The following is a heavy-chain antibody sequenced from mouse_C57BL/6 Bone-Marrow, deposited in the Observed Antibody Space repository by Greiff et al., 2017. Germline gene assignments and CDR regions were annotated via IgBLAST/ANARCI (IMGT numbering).Heavy chain of an antibody. CDR3: TGFSMITWGFAY. CDR1: GFTFSNYW. CDR2: IRLKSDNYAT. Sequence: DVQLQESGGGLVQPGGSMKLSCVASGFTFSNYWMNWVRQSPEKGLEWVAQIRLKSDNYATHYAESGKGRFTISRDDSKSRVFMQMNNLSTDGTGIYYCTGFSMITWGFAYWGQGTLVTVSA. J-gene: IGHJ3*01. D-gene: IGHD2-4*01. V-gene: IGHV6-3*01.